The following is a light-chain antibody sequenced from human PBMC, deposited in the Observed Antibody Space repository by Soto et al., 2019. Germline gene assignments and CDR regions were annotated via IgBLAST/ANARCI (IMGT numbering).Light chain of an antibody. J-gene: IGLJ2*01. CDR2: GNS. CDR3: QSYDSSLSVV. V-gene: IGLV1-40*01. CDR1: SSNIGAGYD. Sequence: QSVLTQPPSVSGAPGQRVTISCTGSSSNIGAGYDVHWYQQLPGTAPKLLIYGNSNRPSGVPDRFSGSKSGTSASLAITELQAEDEAGYYCQSYDSSLSVVFGGGTKVTVL.